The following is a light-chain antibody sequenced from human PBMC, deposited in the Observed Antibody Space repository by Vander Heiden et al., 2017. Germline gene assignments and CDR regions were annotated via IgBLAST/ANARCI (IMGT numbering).Light chain of an antibody. CDR2: GNS. CDR1: SSNIGSGYD. Sequence: QSVLTQPPSVSGAPGQRVTISCTGSSSNIGSGYDVHWYQQLPGTAPKPLISGNSNRPSGVPDRFSGSKSGTSASLAITGLQAEDEADYYCQSYDSSLSVVFGTGTKVTVL. J-gene: IGLJ1*01. V-gene: IGLV1-40*01. CDR3: QSYDSSLSVV.